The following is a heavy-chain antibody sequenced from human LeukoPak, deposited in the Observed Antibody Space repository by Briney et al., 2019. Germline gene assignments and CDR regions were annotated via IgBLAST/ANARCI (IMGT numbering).Heavy chain of an antibody. CDR3: ARFMGDRTIYDS. CDR2: IKQEGSEK. D-gene: IGHD2-8*01. CDR1: GFTFRSHW. V-gene: IGHV3-7*01. Sequence: PGGSLRLSCAASGFTFRSHWMSWVRQPPGDELEWVASIKQEGSEKYYVDSVRGRFTVSRDNAKNSLYLQMNSLRAEDTAVYYCARFMGDRTIYDSWGQGTLVTVSS. J-gene: IGHJ4*02.